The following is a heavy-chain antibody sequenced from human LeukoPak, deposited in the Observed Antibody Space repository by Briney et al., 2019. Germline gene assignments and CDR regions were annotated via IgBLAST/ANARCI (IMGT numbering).Heavy chain of an antibody. J-gene: IGHJ4*02. D-gene: IGHD5/OR15-5a*01. CDR2: IKQDGSEK. CDR3: AGVGWSTADY. Sequence: GGSLRLSCAASGFTFTIYWMSWVRQAPGKGLEWLANIKQDGSEKYYVDSVKGRFTISRDNAKSSLYLQMNSLRAEDTAVYYCAGVGWSTADYWGQGTLVTVSS. CDR1: GFTFTIYW. V-gene: IGHV3-7*01.